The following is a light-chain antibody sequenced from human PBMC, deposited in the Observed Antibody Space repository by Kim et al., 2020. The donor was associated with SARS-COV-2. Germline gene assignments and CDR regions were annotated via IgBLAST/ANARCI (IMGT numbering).Light chain of an antibody. V-gene: IGKV3-20*01. Sequence: EMVLTQSPGTLSLSPGERATLSCRASQSVSTTYLAWYQLKPGQAPRLLIYGASNRATDIPDRFSGSGSGTDFTLTISRLEPEDFAVYYCQQYGSSPFGGGTKVDIK. CDR3: QQYGSSP. J-gene: IGKJ4*01. CDR1: QSVSTTY. CDR2: GAS.